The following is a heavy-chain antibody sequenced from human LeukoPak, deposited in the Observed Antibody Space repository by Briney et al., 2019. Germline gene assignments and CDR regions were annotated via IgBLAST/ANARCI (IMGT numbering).Heavy chain of an antibody. CDR3: ARGALDFDY. V-gene: IGHV4-59*01. CDR1: GGSISSYY. D-gene: IGHD3-16*02. J-gene: IGHJ4*02. Sequence: SETLSLTCTVSGGSISSYYRSWIRQPPGKGPEWIGYIYYSGSTNYNPSLKSRVTISVDTSKNQFSLKLSSVTAADTAVYYCARGALDFDYWGQGTLVTVSS. CDR2: IYYSGST.